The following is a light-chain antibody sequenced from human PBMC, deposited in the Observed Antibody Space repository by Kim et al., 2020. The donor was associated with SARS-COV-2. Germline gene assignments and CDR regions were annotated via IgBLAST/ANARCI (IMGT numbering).Light chain of an antibody. J-gene: IGLJ1*01. CDR1: SSDVGGYNS. CDR3: SSYTSSSTLV. V-gene: IGLV2-14*03. Sequence: QSTTISSTGTSSDVGGYNSFSWYQQHPGKAPKLMIYDVSNRPSGVSNRFSGSKSGNTASLTISGLQAEDEADYYCSSYTSSSTLVFGTGTKVTVL. CDR2: DVS.